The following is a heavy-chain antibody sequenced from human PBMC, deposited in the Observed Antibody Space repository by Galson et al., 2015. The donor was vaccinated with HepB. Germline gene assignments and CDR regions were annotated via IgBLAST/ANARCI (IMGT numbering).Heavy chain of an antibody. J-gene: IGHJ6*03. D-gene: IGHD2-2*02. V-gene: IGHV3-30-3*01. Sequence: SLRLSCAASGFTFSSYAMHWVRQAPGKGLEWVAVISYDGSNKYYADSVKGRFTISRDNSKNTLHLQMNSLRAEDTAVYYCARDHVVPAAISYYYYMDVWGKGTTVTVSS. CDR1: GFTFSSYA. CDR2: ISYDGSNK. CDR3: ARDHVVPAAISYYYYMDV.